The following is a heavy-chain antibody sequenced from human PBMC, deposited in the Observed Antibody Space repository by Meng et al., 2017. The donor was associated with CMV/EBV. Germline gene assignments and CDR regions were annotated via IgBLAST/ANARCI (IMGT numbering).Heavy chain of an antibody. Sequence: SCKASGGTCSSYTISWVRQAPGQGLEWMGRIIPILGIANYAQKFQGRVTITADKSTSTAYMELSSLRSEDTAVYYCARYSSSYYFDYWGQGTLVTVSS. CDR3: ARYSSSYYFDY. V-gene: IGHV1-69*02. J-gene: IGHJ4*02. CDR1: GGTCSSYT. D-gene: IGHD6-6*01. CDR2: IIPILGIA.